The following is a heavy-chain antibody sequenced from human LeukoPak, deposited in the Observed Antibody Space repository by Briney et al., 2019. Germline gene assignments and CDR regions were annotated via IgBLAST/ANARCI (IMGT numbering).Heavy chain of an antibody. CDR1: GFTFTDYW. D-gene: IGHD2-15*01. Sequence: GGSLRLSCTAPGFTFTDYWMHWVRQAPGKGLMWVSRVHSDGVSAIYADSVKGRFTVSRDNTKNSMYLQMSSLRADDTGVYYCARGGFDHAYDIWGQGTTVTVS. CDR2: VHSDGVSA. J-gene: IGHJ3*02. V-gene: IGHV3-74*01. CDR3: ARGGFDHAYDI.